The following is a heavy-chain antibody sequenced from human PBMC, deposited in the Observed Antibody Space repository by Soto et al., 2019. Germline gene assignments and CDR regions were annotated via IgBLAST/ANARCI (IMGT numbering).Heavy chain of an antibody. Sequence: GASVKVSCKASGYTFTSYGISWVRQAPGQGLEWMGWISAYNGNTNYAQKLQGRVTMTTDTSTSTAYMELRSLRSDDTAVYYCARGKDLQLVRDGYYGMDVWGQGTTVTVSS. CDR3: ARGKDLQLVRDGYYGMDV. V-gene: IGHV1-18*04. CDR1: GYTFTSYG. D-gene: IGHD6-13*01. CDR2: ISAYNGNT. J-gene: IGHJ6*02.